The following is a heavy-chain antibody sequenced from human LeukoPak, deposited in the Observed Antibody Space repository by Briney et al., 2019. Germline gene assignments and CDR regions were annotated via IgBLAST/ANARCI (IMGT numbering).Heavy chain of an antibody. CDR2: ISYDGSNK. V-gene: IGHV3-30*04. CDR3: VSFYETY. Sequence: GGSLRLSCAASGFTFSSHAMHWVRQAPGKGLEWVAMISYDGSNKYYADSVKGRFTISKDNAKNTVYLQMNSLRAEDTAVYYCVSFYETYWGRGTLVTVSS. D-gene: IGHD2/OR15-2a*01. CDR1: GFTFSSHA. J-gene: IGHJ4*02.